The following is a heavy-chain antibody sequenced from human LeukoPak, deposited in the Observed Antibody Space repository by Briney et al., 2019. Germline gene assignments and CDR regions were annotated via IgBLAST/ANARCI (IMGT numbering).Heavy chain of an antibody. CDR1: GGSISSSTYY. Sequence: SETLSLTCTVSGGSISSSTYYWSWIRQPPGKGLEWIGSIYYSGSTYYNPSLKSRVTISVDTSKNQFSLKLSSVTAADTAVYYWASRIAARANTYYYDSSGYLDYWGQGTLVTVSS. CDR3: ASRIAARANTYYYDSSGYLDY. CDR2: IYYSGST. V-gene: IGHV4-39*01. D-gene: IGHD3-22*01. J-gene: IGHJ4*02.